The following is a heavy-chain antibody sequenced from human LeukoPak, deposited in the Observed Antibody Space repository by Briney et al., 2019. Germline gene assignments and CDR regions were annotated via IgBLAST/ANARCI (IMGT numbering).Heavy chain of an antibody. D-gene: IGHD3-22*01. CDR2: MYLSGTT. Sequence: PSEPLSLTCTVSGDSIDSLDLWSWVRQPPGKGLEWLGEMYLSGTTHSNPSVKSRVTISIDKSKNQFFLNLSSVTAADTAVYYCAGLVGRYSSGLYYYYFDYWGQGTLVTVSS. CDR3: AGLVGRYSSGLYYYYFDY. J-gene: IGHJ4*02. V-gene: IGHV4-4*02. CDR1: GDSIDSLDL.